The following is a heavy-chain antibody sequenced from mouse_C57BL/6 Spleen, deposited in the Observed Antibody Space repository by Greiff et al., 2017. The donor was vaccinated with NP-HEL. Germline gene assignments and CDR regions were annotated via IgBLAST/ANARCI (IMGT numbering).Heavy chain of an antibody. Sequence: EVQLVESGGGLVKPGGSLKLSCAASGFTFSSYTMSWVRQTPEKRLEWVATISGGGGNTYYPDSVKGRFTISRDNAKNTLYLQMSSLRSEDTALYYCARRAYGSSYGWFAYWGQGTLVTVSA. CDR2: ISGGGGNT. CDR1: GFTFSSYT. D-gene: IGHD1-1*01. V-gene: IGHV5-9*01. CDR3: ARRAYGSSYGWFAY. J-gene: IGHJ3*01.